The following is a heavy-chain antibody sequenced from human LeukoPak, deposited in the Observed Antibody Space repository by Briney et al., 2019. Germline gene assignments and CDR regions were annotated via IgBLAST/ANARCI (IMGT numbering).Heavy chain of an antibody. V-gene: IGHV5-10-1*01. D-gene: IGHD3-10*01. CDR3: ARRLLPSTITMVRGVMYGMDV. CDR1: GYSFTSYR. J-gene: IGHJ6*02. Sequence: GESLKISCKGSGYSFTSYRISWVRHIHAKGLERMGRIDPSDSYTNYSPSFQGHVTISADKSISTAYLPWSSLKASDTAMYYCARRLLPSTITMVRGVMYGMDVWGQGTTVTVSS. CDR2: IDPSDSYT.